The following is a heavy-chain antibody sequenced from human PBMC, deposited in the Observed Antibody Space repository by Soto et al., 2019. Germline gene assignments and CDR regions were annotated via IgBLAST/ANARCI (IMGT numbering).Heavy chain of an antibody. CDR2: IRSKANSYAT. D-gene: IGHD1-1*01. Sequence: EVPLVESGGGLVQPGGSLKLSCAASGFTFSGSAMHWVRQASGKGLEWVGRIRSKANSYATAYAASVKGRFTISRDDSKNTAYLQMNSLKTEDTAVYYCTMYPGNDGGSYYYYGMDVWGQGTTVTVSS. V-gene: IGHV3-73*01. J-gene: IGHJ6*02. CDR3: TMYPGNDGGSYYYYGMDV. CDR1: GFTFSGSA.